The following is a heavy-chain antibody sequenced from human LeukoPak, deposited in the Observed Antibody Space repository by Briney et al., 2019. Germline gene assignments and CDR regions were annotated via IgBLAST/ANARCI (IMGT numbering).Heavy chain of an antibody. Sequence: PSETLSLTCTVSGGSVSSGDYYWSWIRQPPGKGLEWIGYIYHSGGTYYNPPLKSRVTISVDTSKNQFSLKLTSVTAADTAVYYCAREGCSSRRLDYWGQGTLVTVSS. J-gene: IGHJ4*02. CDR1: GGSVSSGDYY. CDR3: AREGCSSRRLDY. D-gene: IGHD6-13*01. CDR2: IYHSGGT. V-gene: IGHV4-30-4*01.